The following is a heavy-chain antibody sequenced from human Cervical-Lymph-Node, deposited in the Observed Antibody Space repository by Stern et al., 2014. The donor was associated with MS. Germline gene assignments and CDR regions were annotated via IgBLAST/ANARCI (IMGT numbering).Heavy chain of an antibody. CDR3: ARGYSYDLSYYYYAMDV. V-gene: IGHV1-69*01. CDR1: GGIFSSSA. D-gene: IGHD5-18*01. Sequence: EQLLESGAEVKKPGSSVKVSCKASGGIFSSSAISWVRQAPGQGLAWMGGSIPIFGTANYAQKFQGRVTITADESTNTAYMELSSLRSDDTAIYYCARGYSYDLSYYYYAMDVWGQGTTVTVSS. J-gene: IGHJ6*02. CDR2: SIPIFGTA.